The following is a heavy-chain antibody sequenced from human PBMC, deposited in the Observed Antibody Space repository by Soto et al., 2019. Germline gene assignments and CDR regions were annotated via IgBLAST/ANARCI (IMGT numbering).Heavy chain of an antibody. J-gene: IGHJ4*02. D-gene: IGHD2-8*02. Sequence: PSETLSLSCAVYGGSFSGYYWTWIRQPPGTGLEWIGEINHSGSTNYNPSLKSRVTISVDTSKNQFSLKLTSVTAADTAVYYCARDKITGLFDYWGQGTLVTVSS. CDR3: ARDKITGLFDY. V-gene: IGHV4-34*01. CDR2: INHSGST. CDR1: GGSFSGYY.